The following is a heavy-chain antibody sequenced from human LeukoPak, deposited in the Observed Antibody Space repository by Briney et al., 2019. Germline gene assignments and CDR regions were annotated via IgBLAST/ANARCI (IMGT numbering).Heavy chain of an antibody. CDR2: ISYDGSNK. Sequence: PGGSLRLSCAASGFTFSSYAMHWVRQAPGKGLEWVAVISYDGSNKYYADSVKGRFTISRDNSKNTLYLQMNSLRAEDTAVYYCARGGQQLVLDYWGQGTLVTVYS. CDR1: GFTFSSYA. J-gene: IGHJ4*02. CDR3: ARGGQQLVLDY. D-gene: IGHD6-13*01. V-gene: IGHV3-30*01.